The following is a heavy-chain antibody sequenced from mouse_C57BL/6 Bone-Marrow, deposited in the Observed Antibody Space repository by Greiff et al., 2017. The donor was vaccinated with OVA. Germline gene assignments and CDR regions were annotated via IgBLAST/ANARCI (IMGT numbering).Heavy chain of an antibody. CDR3: ARWWDGY. J-gene: IGHJ2*01. Sequence: VQRVESGAELVRPGTSVKVSCKASGYAFTNYLIEWVKQRPGQGLEWIGVINPGSGGTNYNEKFKGKATLTADKSSSTAYMQLSSLTSEDSAVYFCARWWDGYWGQGTTLTVSS. D-gene: IGHD1-1*02. V-gene: IGHV1-54*01. CDR2: INPGSGGT. CDR1: GYAFTNYL.